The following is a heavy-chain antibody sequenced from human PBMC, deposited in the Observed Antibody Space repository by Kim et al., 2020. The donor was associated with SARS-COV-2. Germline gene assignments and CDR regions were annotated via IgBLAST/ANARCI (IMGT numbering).Heavy chain of an antibody. CDR1: GFTFSVSA. Sequence: GGSLRLSCAASGFTFSVSAIHWVRQASGKGLEWVGRIRSKANTYATAYAASGKGRFSITRDDSKNTAYLQMNSLKTEDTAVYYCTSVPGTTLAFWDGFDIWGQGTMVTVSS. V-gene: IGHV3-73*01. D-gene: IGHD1-1*01. J-gene: IGHJ3*02. CDR2: IRSKANTYAT. CDR3: TSVPGTTLAFWDGFDI.